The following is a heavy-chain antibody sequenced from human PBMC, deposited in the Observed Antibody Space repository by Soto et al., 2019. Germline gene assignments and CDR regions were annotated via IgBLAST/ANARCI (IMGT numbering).Heavy chain of an antibody. D-gene: IGHD3-10*01. Sequence: SETLSLTCFVSGGSIASESHDWGWVRQPPGKGLEWIASINYSVRTYYNPSLKSRVTMSVDTSKKQFSLKLTSVTAADTAMYYWARRNFNASGSSIDYWGQETQVTVSS. CDR1: GGSIASESHD. V-gene: IGHV4-39*01. J-gene: IGHJ4*02. CDR2: INYSVRT. CDR3: ARRNFNASGSSIDY.